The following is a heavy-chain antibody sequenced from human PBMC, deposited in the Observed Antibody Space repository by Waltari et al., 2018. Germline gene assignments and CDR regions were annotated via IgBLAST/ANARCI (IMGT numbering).Heavy chain of an antibody. V-gene: IGHV3-23*01. Sequence: EVHLLESGGGWVQPGGSLRLSCAASGFTFSDSAMNWVHQAPGKGLEWVSLLSYDGNNAYYADSVKGRFTVSRDNSRNILDLQMNSLRAEDTATYYCAKDIQMSYWGQGTLVTVSS. CDR2: LSYDGNNA. CDR1: GFTFSDSA. CDR3: AKDIQMSY. J-gene: IGHJ4*02.